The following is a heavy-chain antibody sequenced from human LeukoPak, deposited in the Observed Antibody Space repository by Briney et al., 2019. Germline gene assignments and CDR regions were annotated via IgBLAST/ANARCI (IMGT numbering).Heavy chain of an antibody. V-gene: IGHV4-31*03. CDR2: IYYSGST. D-gene: IGHD3-10*01. J-gene: IGHJ4*02. Sequence: PSQTLSLTCTVSGGSISSGGYYWSWIRQHPGKGLEWIGYIYYSGSTYYNPSLESRVTISVDTSKNQFSLKLSSVTAADTAVYYCARDGPYGSGSYLSPFDYWGQGTLVTVSS. CDR3: ARDGPYGSGSYLSPFDY. CDR1: GGSISSGGYY.